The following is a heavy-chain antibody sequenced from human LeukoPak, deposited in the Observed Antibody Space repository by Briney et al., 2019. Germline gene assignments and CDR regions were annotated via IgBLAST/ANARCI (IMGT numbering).Heavy chain of an antibody. D-gene: IGHD3-3*01. CDR2: ISSSGST. V-gene: IGHV4-61*02. Sequence: SETLSLTCTVSGDSISSGDYYWSWIRQPAGKGLEWIGRISSSGSTYYNPSLKSRVTISVDTSKNQFSLKLSSVTAADTAVYYCARVGGMAYYDFWSGYYGGIYYFDYWGQGTLVTVSS. J-gene: IGHJ4*02. CDR1: GDSISSGDYY. CDR3: ARVGGMAYYDFWSGYYGGIYYFDY.